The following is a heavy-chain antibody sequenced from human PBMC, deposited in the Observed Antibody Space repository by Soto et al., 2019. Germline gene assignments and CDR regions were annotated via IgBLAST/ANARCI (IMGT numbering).Heavy chain of an antibody. Sequence: GGSLRLSCAASGFTFSTYAMAWIRQAPGKGLEWVSGISNNGGRTYYAASVKGRFTISRDNSKNTLYLQMNSLRPEDTAVYYCAKQVLGVYFDYWGQGTLVTVSS. V-gene: IGHV3-23*01. CDR2: ISNNGGRT. CDR1: GFTFSTYA. D-gene: IGHD3-10*01. J-gene: IGHJ4*02. CDR3: AKQVLGVYFDY.